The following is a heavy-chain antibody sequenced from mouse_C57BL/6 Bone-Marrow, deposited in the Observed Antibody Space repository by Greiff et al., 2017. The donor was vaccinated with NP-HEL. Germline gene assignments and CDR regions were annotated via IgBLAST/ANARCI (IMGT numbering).Heavy chain of an antibody. CDR3: TREDYGPSWFAY. CDR1: GFTFSSYA. D-gene: IGHD2-4*01. J-gene: IGHJ3*01. CDR2: ISSGGDYI. Sequence: EVMLVESGEGLVKPGGSLKLSCAASGFTFSSYAMSWVRQTPEKRLEWVAYISSGGDYIYYADTVKGRFTISRDNARNTLYLQMSSLKSEDTAMYYCTREDYGPSWFAYWGQGTLVTVSA. V-gene: IGHV5-9-1*02.